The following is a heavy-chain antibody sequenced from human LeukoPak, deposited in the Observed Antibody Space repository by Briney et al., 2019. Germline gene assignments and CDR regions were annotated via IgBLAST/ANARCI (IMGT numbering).Heavy chain of an antibody. V-gene: IGHV3-11*05. D-gene: IGHD3-16*01. CDR1: GFTFSDYY. CDR3: ARAHFGFDF. Sequence: GGSLRLSCAASGFTFSDYYMSWIRQAPGKGLEGVSYITGPSSDTDYADSVKGRFTISRDNAKNSLYLQMNSLRAEDTAVYYCARAHFGFDFWGQGTLVTVSS. CDR2: ITGPSSDT. J-gene: IGHJ4*02.